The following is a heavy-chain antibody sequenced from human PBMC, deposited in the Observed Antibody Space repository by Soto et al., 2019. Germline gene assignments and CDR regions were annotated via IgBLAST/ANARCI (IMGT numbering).Heavy chain of an antibody. CDR1: VGSISSYY. Sequence: PSETLSLTCTGSVGSISSYYWIWIRQPPGKGLEWIGYIYYSGSTNYNPSLKSRVTISVDTSKNQFSLKLSSVTAADTAVYYCARDPDGSGSYEGPWVIWGQGTMVTVSS. V-gene: IGHV4-59*01. J-gene: IGHJ3*02. CDR3: ARDPDGSGSYEGPWVI. CDR2: IYYSGST. D-gene: IGHD3-10*01.